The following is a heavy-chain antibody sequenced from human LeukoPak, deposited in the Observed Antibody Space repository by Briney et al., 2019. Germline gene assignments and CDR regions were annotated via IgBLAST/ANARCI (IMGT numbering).Heavy chain of an antibody. D-gene: IGHD2-15*01. V-gene: IGHV3-23*01. J-gene: IGHJ4*02. Sequence: GGSLRLYCAASGFTFSSYAMSWVRQAPGKGLEWVSTISGSDGSTYYADSVKGRFTISRDNSKNTLYLQMNSLRAEDMAVYYCAKGGMVAATHFDYWGQGTLVTVSS. CDR2: ISGSDGST. CDR1: GFTFSSYA. CDR3: AKGGMVAATHFDY.